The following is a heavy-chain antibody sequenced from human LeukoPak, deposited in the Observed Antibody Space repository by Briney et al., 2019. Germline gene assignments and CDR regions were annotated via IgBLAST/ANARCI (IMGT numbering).Heavy chain of an antibody. CDR3: AKDHGSGWPRPYYFDY. V-gene: IGHV3-9*01. J-gene: IGHJ4*02. CDR1: GFNFDDYA. D-gene: IGHD6-19*01. Sequence: GGSLRLSCAASGFNFDDYAMHWVRQAPGKGLEWVSGISGNSGSIGYANSVKGRFTISRDNAKNSLYLQMNSLRAEDTALYYCAKDHGSGWPRPYYFDYWGQGTLVTVSS. CDR2: ISGNSGSI.